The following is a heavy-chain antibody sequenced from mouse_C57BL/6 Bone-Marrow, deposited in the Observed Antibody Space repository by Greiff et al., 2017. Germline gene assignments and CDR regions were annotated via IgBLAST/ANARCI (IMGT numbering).Heavy chain of an antibody. CDR2: INYDGSSP. J-gene: IGHJ4*01. Sequence: EVKLVESEGGLVQPGSSMKLSCTASGFTFSDYYMAWVRQVPEKGLEWVANINYDGSSPYSLDSLKSRFIISRDNAKNILYLQMRRLKSAATATFYCARGGDYDSNYARDYWGQGTSVTVSS. V-gene: IGHV5-16*01. CDR3: ARGGDYDSNYARDY. CDR1: GFTFSDYY. D-gene: IGHD2-4*01.